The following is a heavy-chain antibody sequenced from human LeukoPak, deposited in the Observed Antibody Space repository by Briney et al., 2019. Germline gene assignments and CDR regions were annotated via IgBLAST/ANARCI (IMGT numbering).Heavy chain of an antibody. V-gene: IGHV3-23*01. CDR3: ARDSSSSYYYYYGMDV. CDR2: ISGSGGST. J-gene: IGHJ6*02. CDR1: GFTFSSYA. Sequence: GESLRLSCAASGFTFSSYAMSWVRQAPGKGLEWVSTISGSGGSTYYADSVKGRFTISRDNAKNSLYLQMNSLRAEDTAVYYCARDSSSSYYYYYGMDVWGQGTTVTVSS. D-gene: IGHD6-6*01.